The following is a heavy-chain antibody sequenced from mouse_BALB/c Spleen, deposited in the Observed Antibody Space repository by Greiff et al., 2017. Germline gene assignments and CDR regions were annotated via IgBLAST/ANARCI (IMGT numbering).Heavy chain of an antibody. CDR2: ISSGGSYT. D-gene: IGHD1-2*01. Sequence: DVHLVESGGDLVKPGGSLKLSCAASGFTFSSYGMSWVRQTPDKRLEWVATISSGGSYTYYPDSVKGRFTISRDNAKNTLYLQMSSLKSEDTAMYYCARGLRLRYYAMDYWGQGTSVTVSS. CDR1: GFTFSSYG. J-gene: IGHJ4*01. V-gene: IGHV5-6*01. CDR3: ARGLRLRYYAMDY.